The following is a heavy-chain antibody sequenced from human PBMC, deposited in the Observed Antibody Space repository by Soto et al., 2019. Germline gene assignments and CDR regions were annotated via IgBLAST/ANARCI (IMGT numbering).Heavy chain of an antibody. CDR1: GFTFSSYA. CDR3: ARRDGYNFSY. D-gene: IGHD5-12*01. V-gene: IGHV3-64*01. J-gene: IGHJ4*02. Sequence: EVQLVESGGGLVQPGGSLRLSCAASGFTFSSYAMHWVRQAPGKGLEYVSAISSNGGSTYYANSVKGRFTISRDNSKNTLYLQMGSLRAEDMALYYCARRDGYNFSYWGQGTLVTVSS. CDR2: ISSNGGST.